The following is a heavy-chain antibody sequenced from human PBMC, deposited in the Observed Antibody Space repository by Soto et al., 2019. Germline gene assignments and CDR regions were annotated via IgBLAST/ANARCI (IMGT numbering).Heavy chain of an antibody. CDR2: IYYSGST. V-gene: IGHV4-59*01. Sequence: PSETLSLTCTVSGGSISSYYWSWIRQPPGKGLEWIGYIYYSGSTNYNPSLKSRVTISVDTSKNQFSLKLSSVTAADTAVYYCASARLGYCSGGSCYAWFDPWGQGTLVTVSS. CDR3: ASARLGYCSGGSCYAWFDP. CDR1: GGSISSYY. J-gene: IGHJ5*02. D-gene: IGHD2-15*01.